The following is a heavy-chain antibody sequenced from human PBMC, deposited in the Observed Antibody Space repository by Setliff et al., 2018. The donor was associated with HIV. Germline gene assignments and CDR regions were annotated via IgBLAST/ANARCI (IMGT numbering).Heavy chain of an antibody. J-gene: IGHJ4*03. CDR1: GYSISDGYY. Sequence: SETLSLTCAASGYSISDGYYWGWIRLPPGKGLEWIGNVYTRGNTYYNPSLKSRVTMSIDASKNRFSLKLSPVTAADTAVYYCARVEPFKHDYQETSGYFDYWGHGILVTVSS. V-gene: IGHV4-38-2*01. CDR3: ARVEPFKHDYQETSGYFDY. D-gene: IGHD3-22*01. CDR2: VYTRGNT.